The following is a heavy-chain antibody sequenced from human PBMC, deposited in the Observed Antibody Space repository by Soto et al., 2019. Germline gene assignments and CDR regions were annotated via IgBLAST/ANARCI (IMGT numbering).Heavy chain of an antibody. CDR3: ARQAVTYYDILTGYYDATLMDY. Sequence: PGESLKISCKGSGYSFTSYWISWVRQMPGKGLEWMGRIDPSDSYTNYSPSFQGHVTISADKSISTAYLQWSSLKASDTAMYYCARQAVTYYDILTGYYDATLMDYWCQGTLVTVSS. CDR2: IDPSDSYT. V-gene: IGHV5-10-1*01. D-gene: IGHD3-9*01. J-gene: IGHJ4*02. CDR1: GYSFTSYW.